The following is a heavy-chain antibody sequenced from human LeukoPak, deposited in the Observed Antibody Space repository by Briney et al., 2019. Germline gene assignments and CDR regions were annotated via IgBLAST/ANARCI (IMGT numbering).Heavy chain of an antibody. Sequence: GGSLRLSCAASGFTFSSYSMNWVRQAPGKGLEWVSSISSSSYIYYADSVKGRFTISRDNAKNSLYLQMNSLRAEDTAVYYCARDYSSSWNFDYWGQGTLVTVSS. CDR3: ARDYSSSWNFDY. V-gene: IGHV3-21*01. J-gene: IGHJ4*02. CDR1: GFTFSSYS. D-gene: IGHD6-13*01. CDR2: ISSSSYI.